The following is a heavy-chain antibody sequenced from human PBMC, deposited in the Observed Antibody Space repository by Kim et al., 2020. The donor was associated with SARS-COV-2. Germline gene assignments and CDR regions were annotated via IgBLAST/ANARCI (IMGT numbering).Heavy chain of an antibody. CDR2: INHSGST. CDR3: ARWALNVVRGVMARGARYYYGMDV. CDR1: GGSFSGYY. J-gene: IGHJ6*02. V-gene: IGHV4-34*01. D-gene: IGHD3-10*01. Sequence: SETLSLTCAVYGGSFSGYYWSWIRQPPGKGLEWIGEINHSGSTNYNPSLKSRVTISVDTSKNQFSLKLSSVTAADTAVYYCARWALNVVRGVMARGARYYYGMDVWGQGTTVTVSS.